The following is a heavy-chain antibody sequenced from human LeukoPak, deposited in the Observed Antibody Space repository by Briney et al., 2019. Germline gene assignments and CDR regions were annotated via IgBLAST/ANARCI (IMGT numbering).Heavy chain of an antibody. CDR2: IYYSGST. D-gene: IGHD6-6*01. CDR1: GGSISSGGYY. Sequence: PSQTLSLTCTVSGGSISSGGYYWSWIRQHPGKGLEWIGYIYYSGSTYYNPSLKSRVTISVDTSKNQFSLKLSSVTAADTAVYYCARRAAARWSRWFDPWGQGTLVTVSS. J-gene: IGHJ5*02. V-gene: IGHV4-31*03. CDR3: ARRAAARWSRWFDP.